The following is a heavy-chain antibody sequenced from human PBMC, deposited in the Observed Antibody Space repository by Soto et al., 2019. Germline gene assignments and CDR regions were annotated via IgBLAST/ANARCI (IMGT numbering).Heavy chain of an antibody. CDR3: AHRRVAAASYYFDY. CDR1: GLSLSTSGVG. Sequence: QITLKESGPTLVKPTQTLTVTCTFSGLSLSTSGVGVAWIRQPPGKALEWLAVIFWDDDKRYSPSLESRLTITKDTSTNQVVLIMTNMDPVDTATYYCAHRRVAAASYYFDYWGQGTLVTVSS. CDR2: IFWDDDK. V-gene: IGHV2-5*02. D-gene: IGHD6-13*01. J-gene: IGHJ4*02.